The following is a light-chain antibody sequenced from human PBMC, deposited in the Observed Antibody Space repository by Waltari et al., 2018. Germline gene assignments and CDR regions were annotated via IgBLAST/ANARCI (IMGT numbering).Light chain of an antibody. CDR3: QHYVRLPAT. CDR2: GAA. CDR1: QRVRGS. J-gene: IGKJ1*01. V-gene: IGKV3-20*01. Sequence: CRASQRVRGSLAWYQQKAGQAPRLLIYGAASRATGIPDRFSGSGSGTDFSLTISRLEPEDFAVYYCQHYVRLPATFGQGTKVEI.